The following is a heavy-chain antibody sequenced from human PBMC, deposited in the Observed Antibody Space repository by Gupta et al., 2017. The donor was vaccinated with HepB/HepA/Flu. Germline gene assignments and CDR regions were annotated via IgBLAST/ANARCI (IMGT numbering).Heavy chain of an antibody. J-gene: IGHJ5*02. CDR3: ARSPRSPGSFFWFDP. CDR2: IDWDDDK. V-gene: IGHV2-70*10. D-gene: IGHD1-14*01. Sequence: RIDWDDDKYYSTSLKTRLTISKDTSKNQVVLTMTNMDPVDTATYYCARSPRSPGSFFWFDPWGQGTLVTVSS.